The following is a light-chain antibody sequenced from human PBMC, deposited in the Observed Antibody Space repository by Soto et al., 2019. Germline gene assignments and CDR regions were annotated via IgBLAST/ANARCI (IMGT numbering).Light chain of an antibody. CDR3: QQYGILPYS. CDR1: QSVRRGY. Sequence: DSVLTKYPGTLSLSPGEGSTLSCVASQSVRRGYLAWYQQKPGQAPRLLIYGTSSRATGVPDRFSGSGSGTDFTLTISRLEREDFAFYYCQQYGILPYSFGQGTMVDI. CDR2: GTS. V-gene: IGKV3-20*01. J-gene: IGKJ2*03.